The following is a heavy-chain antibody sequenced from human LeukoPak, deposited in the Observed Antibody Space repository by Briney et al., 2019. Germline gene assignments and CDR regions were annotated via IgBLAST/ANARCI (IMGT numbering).Heavy chain of an antibody. Sequence: GRSLRLSCAASGFTFSTYAMHWVRQAPGKGLEWVSVIYSGGTTYYADSVKGRFTISRDNSKNTVYLQMNSLRAEDTAVYYCARDSSGAFDIWGQGTMVTVSS. J-gene: IGHJ3*02. CDR3: ARDSSGAFDI. CDR1: GFTFSTYA. D-gene: IGHD3-22*01. V-gene: IGHV3-53*01. CDR2: IYSGGTT.